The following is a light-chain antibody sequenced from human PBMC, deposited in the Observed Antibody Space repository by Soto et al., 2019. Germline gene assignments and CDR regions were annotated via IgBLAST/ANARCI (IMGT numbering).Light chain of an antibody. J-gene: IGKJ2*01. CDR1: QSVSSTY. CDR3: HQSGNSPYT. CDR2: GAS. Sequence: EIVLTQSPGSLSMSPGERATLSCRASQSVSSTYLAWYLHKPGQAPRLLIYGASRRATGIPERFSGSGSGTDFTLTISKLEPEDFAVYYCHQSGNSPYTFGQGTKLEIK. V-gene: IGKV3-20*01.